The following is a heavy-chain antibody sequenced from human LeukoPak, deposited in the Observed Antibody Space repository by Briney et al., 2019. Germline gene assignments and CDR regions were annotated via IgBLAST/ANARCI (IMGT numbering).Heavy chain of an antibody. CDR2: IYYSGST. CDR1: GGSISSYY. CDR3: ARDGYSSGWGRAFDI. J-gene: IGHJ3*02. Sequence: SETLSLTCTVSGGSISSYYWSWIRQPPGQGLGWIGYIYYSGSTNYNPSLKSRVTISVDTSKNQFSLKLSSETAADTAVYYCARDGYSSGWGRAFDIWGQGTMVTVSS. V-gene: IGHV4-59*01. D-gene: IGHD6-19*01.